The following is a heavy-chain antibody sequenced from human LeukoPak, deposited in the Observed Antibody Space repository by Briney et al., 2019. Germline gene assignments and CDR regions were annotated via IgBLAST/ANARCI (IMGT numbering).Heavy chain of an antibody. J-gene: IGHJ1*01. Sequence: ASVKVSCKTSGYTFTDYYIHWVQQAPGQGLEWMGWINPNSGGTNYAQMFQGRVTVARDTSISTAYMDLSRLRSDDTDMYYCAKGGPVVVPPAQTPFQHWGQGTLVTVSS. CDR3: AKGGPVVVPPAQTPFQH. D-gene: IGHD2-2*01. CDR2: INPNSGGT. V-gene: IGHV1-2*02. CDR1: GYTFTDYY.